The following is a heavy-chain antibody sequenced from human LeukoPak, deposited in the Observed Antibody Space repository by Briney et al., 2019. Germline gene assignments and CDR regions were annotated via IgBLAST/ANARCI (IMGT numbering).Heavy chain of an antibody. Sequence: GGSLRLSCEASGFTFSSYWMSWVRQAPGKGPEWVAHIKENGNEQYYADSVKGRFTISRDNVKQSLCLQMNSLRAEDTAVYYCARGPGDFDASDIWGQGTMVTVSS. D-gene: IGHD1-14*01. CDR3: ARGPGDFDASDI. CDR1: GFTFSSYW. V-gene: IGHV3-7*01. CDR2: IKENGNEQ. J-gene: IGHJ3*02.